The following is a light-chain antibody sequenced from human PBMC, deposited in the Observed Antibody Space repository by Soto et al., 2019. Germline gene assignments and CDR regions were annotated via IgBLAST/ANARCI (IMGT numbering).Light chain of an antibody. CDR2: DAS. Sequence: EIVLTQSPDTLSLSPGERATLSCRASQSVGSSLGWYQQKPGQAPRLLIYDASKRATGIPVRFSGSGSGTDFTLTISSIDPEDFAVYYCQQRSNWPPEVTFGPGTKVDIK. J-gene: IGKJ3*01. V-gene: IGKV3-11*01. CDR3: QQRSNWPPEVT. CDR1: QSVGSS.